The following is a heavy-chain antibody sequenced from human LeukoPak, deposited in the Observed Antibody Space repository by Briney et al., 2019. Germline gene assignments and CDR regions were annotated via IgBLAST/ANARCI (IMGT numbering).Heavy chain of an antibody. J-gene: IGHJ4*02. Sequence: SVKVSCKASGGTFSSYAISWVRQAPGQGLEWMGGIIPIFGTANYAQKFQGRVTITADKSTSTAYMELSSLRSEDTAVYYCARDQGSGYSGYDTFGGYWGQGTLVTVSS. V-gene: IGHV1-69*06. D-gene: IGHD5-12*01. CDR2: IIPIFGTA. CDR3: ARDQGSGYSGYDTFGGY. CDR1: GGTFSSYA.